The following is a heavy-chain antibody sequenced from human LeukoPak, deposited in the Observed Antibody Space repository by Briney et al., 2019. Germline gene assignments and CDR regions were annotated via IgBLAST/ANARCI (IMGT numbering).Heavy chain of an antibody. CDR1: GFTFSSYA. Sequence: GGSLRLSCAASGFTFSSYAMSWVRQAPGKGLEWVSAISGSGGSTYYADSVKGRFTISRDNSKNTLYLQMGSLRAEDMAVYYCARAHFGVARGAFDIWGQGTMVTVSS. D-gene: IGHD3-3*01. CDR2: ISGSGGST. J-gene: IGHJ3*02. V-gene: IGHV3-23*01. CDR3: ARAHFGVARGAFDI.